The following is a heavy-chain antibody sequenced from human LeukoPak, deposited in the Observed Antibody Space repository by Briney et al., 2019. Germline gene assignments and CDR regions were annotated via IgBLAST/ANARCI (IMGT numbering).Heavy chain of an antibody. CDR2: IHNSGNT. CDR1: GGSISSYY. Sequence: SETLSLTCTVSGGSISSYYWSWIRQPPGKGLEWIGYIHNSGNTNYNPSLKGQVTISADTSKNQFSLKVNSVTAADTAVYYCARLPSDYGKNWFDPWGQGTLVTVSS. V-gene: IGHV4-59*01. J-gene: IGHJ5*02. CDR3: ARLPSDYGKNWFDP. D-gene: IGHD4-17*01.